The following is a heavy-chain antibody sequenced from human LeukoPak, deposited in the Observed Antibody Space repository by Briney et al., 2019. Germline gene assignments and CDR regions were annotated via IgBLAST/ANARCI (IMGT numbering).Heavy chain of an antibody. Sequence: SETLSLTCAVYGGSFSDYSWSWIRQPPGKGLEWIGEINPSGGTNHNPSLMSRVTISVDTSKNQFSLKLSSVTAADTAVYYCARDHRGGSDIVVVPAATVDPWGQGTLVTVSS. V-gene: IGHV4-34*01. CDR2: INPSGGT. CDR1: GGSFSDYS. D-gene: IGHD2-2*01. J-gene: IGHJ5*02. CDR3: ARDHRGGSDIVVVPAATVDP.